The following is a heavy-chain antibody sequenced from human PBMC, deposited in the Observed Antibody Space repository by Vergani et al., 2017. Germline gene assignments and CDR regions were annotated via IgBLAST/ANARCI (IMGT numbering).Heavy chain of an antibody. CDR1: GSIFSTYA. V-gene: IGHV3-23*04. CDR3: ARAYGRYDWFDY. D-gene: IGHD1-20*01. J-gene: IGHJ4*01. CDR2: ISASGAPT. Sequence: EVQLVESGGGLVQPGGSLRLSCTASGSIFSTYAMSWVRQAPGKGLEWVSGISASGAPTYYADSVKGRVTISRDNSKNTLYLQMNSLRVEDTAVYYCARAYGRYDWFDYWGQRTLVTVSS.